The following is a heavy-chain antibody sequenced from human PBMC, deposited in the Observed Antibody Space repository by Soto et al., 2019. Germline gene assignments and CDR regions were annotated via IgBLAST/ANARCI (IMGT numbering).Heavy chain of an antibody. V-gene: IGHV1-69*19. D-gene: IGHD3-10*01. CDR3: ARDVPVHTPAFVY. CDR1: GGTFNTYA. J-gene: IGHJ4*02. Sequence: QVQLVQSGAEMKKPGSSVKVSCQSSGGTFNTYAMNWVRQAPGQGPEWMGDISPMFGAANYSTKFPGRVTITADESTGTSYMQLSSFTSEDTALYFCARDVPVHTPAFVYRGQGTLVTVSS. CDR2: ISPMFGAA.